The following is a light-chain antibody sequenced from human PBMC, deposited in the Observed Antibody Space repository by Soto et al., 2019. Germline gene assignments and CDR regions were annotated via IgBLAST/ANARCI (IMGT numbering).Light chain of an antibody. CDR3: QKYDGPPLS. Sequence: DMQMTKSPSSMSASVGDRVTITCRAGQGLGNSLAWYQQKPGKAPRLLVYSASTLQRWVPSRFSGSGSGTEFTLTINGLQPEDVATYYCQKYDGPPLSLGGGTRLDI. CDR2: SAS. CDR1: QGLGNS. V-gene: IGKV1-27*01. J-gene: IGKJ4*01.